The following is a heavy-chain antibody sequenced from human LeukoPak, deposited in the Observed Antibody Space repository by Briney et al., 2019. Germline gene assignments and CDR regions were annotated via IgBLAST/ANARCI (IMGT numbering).Heavy chain of an antibody. J-gene: IGHJ4*02. CDR1: GFTFNTYG. V-gene: IGHV3-30*18. D-gene: IGHD3-16*02. CDR2: ISDDGTDK. Sequence: GGSLRLSCTASGFTFNTYGMHWVRQAPGKGLEWVAVISDDGTDKYYADSVKGRFTISRDNSKNTLYLQMNSLRAEDTALYYCAKGYTDFDFWGQGTLVTVSS. CDR3: AKGYTDFDF.